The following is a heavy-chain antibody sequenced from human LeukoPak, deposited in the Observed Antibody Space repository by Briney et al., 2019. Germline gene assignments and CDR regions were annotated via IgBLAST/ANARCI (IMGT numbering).Heavy chain of an antibody. CDR2: IIPIFGTA. D-gene: IGHD3-10*01. V-gene: IGHV1-69*13. CDR1: GGTFSSYA. J-gene: IGHJ3*02. Sequence: GASVKVSCKASGGTFSSYAISWVRQAPGQGLEWMGGIIPIFGTANYAQKLQGRVTITADESTSTAYMELSSLRSEETAVYYCARATYGSGSDYIYAFDIWGQGTMVTVSS. CDR3: ARATYGSGSDYIYAFDI.